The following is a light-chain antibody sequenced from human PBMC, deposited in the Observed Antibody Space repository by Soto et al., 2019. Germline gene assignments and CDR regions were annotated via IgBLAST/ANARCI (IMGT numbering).Light chain of an antibody. CDR2: EVN. CDR3: SSFVDGTSYV. Sequence: QSVLTQPPSVSGSPGQSVTISCTGTSSDVGFFNYVSWYQHHPGKVPKFLIYEVNKRPSGVPDRSSGSKSGNTASLTVSGLQPEDEAEYFCSSFVDGTSYVFGTGTKVT. CDR1: SSDVGFFNY. J-gene: IGLJ1*01. V-gene: IGLV2-8*01.